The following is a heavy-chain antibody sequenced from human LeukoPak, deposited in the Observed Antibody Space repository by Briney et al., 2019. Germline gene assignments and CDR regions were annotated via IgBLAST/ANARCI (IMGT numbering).Heavy chain of an antibody. Sequence: PSETLSLTCTVSGGSISSSSYYWGWIRQPPGKGLEWIGSIYYSGSTYYNPSLKSRVTISVDTSKNQFSLKLSSVTAADTAVYYCARTADIVVVPAAPPHWFDPWGQGTLVTVSS. CDR2: IYYSGST. CDR1: GGSISSSSYY. J-gene: IGHJ5*02. D-gene: IGHD2-2*01. V-gene: IGHV4-39*01. CDR3: ARTADIVVVPAAPPHWFDP.